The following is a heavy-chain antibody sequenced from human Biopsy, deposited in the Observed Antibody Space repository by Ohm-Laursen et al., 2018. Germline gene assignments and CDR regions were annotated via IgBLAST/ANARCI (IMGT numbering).Heavy chain of an antibody. CDR3: ATKLTGYFHH. CDR2: SIPILGTG. D-gene: IGHD3-9*01. CDR1: GGTFSNYG. Sequence: SVKVSCKTPGGTFSNYGVNWVRQAPGQGLEWLGGSIPILGTGNYAQKFQDRVTVAADTSTSTATMELRSLRSDDTAVYYCATKLTGYFHHWGQGTLVIVSS. V-gene: IGHV1-69*06. J-gene: IGHJ1*01.